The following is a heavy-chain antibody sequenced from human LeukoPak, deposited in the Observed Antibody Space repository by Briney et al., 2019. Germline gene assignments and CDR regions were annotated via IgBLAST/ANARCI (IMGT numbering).Heavy chain of an antibody. Sequence: SQTLSLTCAISGDSVSANGAAWNWIRQSPSRGLEWLGRTYYRSKWYNDYAVSVKSRITINPDTSKNQFSLKLSSVTAADTAVYYCARIPDNSGWEIYFDYWGQGTLVTVSS. J-gene: IGHJ4*02. CDR1: GDSVSANGAA. V-gene: IGHV6-1*01. CDR2: TYYRSKWYN. D-gene: IGHD6-19*01. CDR3: ARIPDNSGWEIYFDY.